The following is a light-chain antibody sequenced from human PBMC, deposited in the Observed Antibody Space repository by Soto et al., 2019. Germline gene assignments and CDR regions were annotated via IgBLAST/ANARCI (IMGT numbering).Light chain of an antibody. J-gene: IGKJ5*01. CDR3: QQTYSTLSIT. CDR2: AAS. CDR1: ESIARH. Sequence: DIQMTQSPSSLSASVEERVTITCRASESIARHLNWNQQKPGKAPKLLIYAASILQNGVPSRFRGGGSGTDFTLTINNLQPEDFATYYCQQTYSTLSITFGQGTRLEIK. V-gene: IGKV1-39*01.